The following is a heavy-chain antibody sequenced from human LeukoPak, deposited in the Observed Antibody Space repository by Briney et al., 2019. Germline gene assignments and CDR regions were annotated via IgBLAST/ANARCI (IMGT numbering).Heavy chain of an antibody. CDR3: ASGYRFGN. J-gene: IGHJ4*02. D-gene: IGHD5-18*01. CDR1: EYTFTGYY. V-gene: IGHV1-2*02. CDR2: INPNSGAT. Sequence: ASVKVSCKASEYTFTGYYMHWVRQAPAQGLEWMGWINPNSGATDYAQNFQGRVTLTRDTSISTAYMELSRLRSDDTAVYYCASGYRFGNWGQGTLVTVSS.